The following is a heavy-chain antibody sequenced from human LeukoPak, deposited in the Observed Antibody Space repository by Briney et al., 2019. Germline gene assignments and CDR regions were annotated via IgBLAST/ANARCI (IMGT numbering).Heavy chain of an antibody. J-gene: IGHJ4*02. CDR3: AREHLIVGATTYFDY. D-gene: IGHD1-26*01. Sequence: ASVKVSCKASGYTFTGYYMHWVRQAPGQGLEWMGWINPNSGGTNYAQKFQGRVTMTRDTSISTAYMELSRLRSDDTAVYYCAREHLIVGATTYFDYWGQGTLVTVSS. CDR1: GYTFTGYY. CDR2: INPNSGGT. V-gene: IGHV1-2*02.